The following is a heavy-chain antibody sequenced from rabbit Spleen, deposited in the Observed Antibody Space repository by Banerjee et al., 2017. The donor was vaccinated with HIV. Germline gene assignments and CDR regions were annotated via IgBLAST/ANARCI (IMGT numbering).Heavy chain of an antibody. J-gene: IGHJ3*01. CDR1: GFSFSSRYY. CDR2: IASGSSGDI. CDR3: ARGSPTWLDI. V-gene: IGHV1S40*01. Sequence: QSLEESGGDLVKPGASLTLTCTASGFSFSSRYYMCWVRQAPGKGLEWIACIASGSSGDIYYASWAKGRFTISKTSSTTVTLQMTSLTVADTATYFCARGSPTWLDIWGQGTLVTVS.